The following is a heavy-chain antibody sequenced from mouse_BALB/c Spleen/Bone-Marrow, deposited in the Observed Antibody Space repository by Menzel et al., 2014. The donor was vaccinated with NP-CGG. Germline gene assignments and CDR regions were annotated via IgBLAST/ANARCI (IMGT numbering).Heavy chain of an antibody. D-gene: IGHD1-1*01. Sequence: EVKLEESGGGLVKPGGSLKLSCAASGFTFSNYSMSWVRQSPEKRLEWVAEISSGGSYLYYPDTVTGQFTISRDNAKNTLYLEMSSLRSEDTAMYYCSSYAYWGQGTLVTVSA. J-gene: IGHJ3*01. CDR3: SSYAY. CDR1: GFTFSNYS. CDR2: ISSGGSYL. V-gene: IGHV5-9-4*01.